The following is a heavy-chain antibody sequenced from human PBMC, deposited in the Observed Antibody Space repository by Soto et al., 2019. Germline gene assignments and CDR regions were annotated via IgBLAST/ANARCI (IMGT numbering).Heavy chain of an antibody. CDR2: IYSGGST. Sequence: VGSLRLSCAASGFTVSSNYMSWVRQAPGKGLEWVSVIYSGGSTYYADSVKGRFTISRDNSKNTLYLQMNSLRAEDTAVYYCARPTTPGFWFDPWGQGTLVTVSS. V-gene: IGHV3-66*04. J-gene: IGHJ5*02. CDR1: GFTVSSNY. CDR3: ARPTTPGFWFDP. D-gene: IGHD1-1*01.